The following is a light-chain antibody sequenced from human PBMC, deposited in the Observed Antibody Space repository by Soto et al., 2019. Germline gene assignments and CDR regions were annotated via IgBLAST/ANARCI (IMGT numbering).Light chain of an antibody. Sequence: QLVLTQPPSVSGAPGQRVTISCTGSSSNIGAGYDLHWYQQLPGTAPKLLIYGNSNRPSGVPDRFSGSKSGTSASLAITGLQAEDEADYYCQSYDSSLRSVVFGGGTKLTVL. J-gene: IGLJ2*01. CDR1: SSNIGAGYD. CDR2: GNS. CDR3: QSYDSSLRSVV. V-gene: IGLV1-40*01.